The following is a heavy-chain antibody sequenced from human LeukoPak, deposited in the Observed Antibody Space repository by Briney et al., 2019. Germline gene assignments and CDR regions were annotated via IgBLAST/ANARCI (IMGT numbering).Heavy chain of an antibody. Sequence: SETLSLTCTVSGYSISSGYYWGWIRQPPGKGLEWIGNIYPSGTTYYNPSLKTRVTISVDTSKNQFSLTLSSVTAADTAVYYCARSQGPTYYDFWSGYYTPPYDYWGQGTLVTVSS. J-gene: IGHJ4*02. CDR3: ARSQGPTYYDFWSGYYTPPYDY. CDR2: IYPSGTT. CDR1: GYSISSGYY. V-gene: IGHV4-38-2*02. D-gene: IGHD3-3*01.